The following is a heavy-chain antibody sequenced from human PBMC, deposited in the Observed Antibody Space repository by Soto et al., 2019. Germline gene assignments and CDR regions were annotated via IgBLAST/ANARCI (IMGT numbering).Heavy chain of an antibody. CDR1: GYTFTSYY. Sequence: ASVKVSCKASGYTFTSYYMHWVRQAPGQGLEWMGIINPSGGSTSYAQKFQGRVTMTRDTSTSTVYMEPSSLRSEDTAVYYCARDVARYYDFWSGYERADYYYGMDVWGQGTTVTVSS. V-gene: IGHV1-46*01. J-gene: IGHJ6*02. CDR2: INPSGGST. CDR3: ARDVARYYDFWSGYERADYYYGMDV. D-gene: IGHD3-3*01.